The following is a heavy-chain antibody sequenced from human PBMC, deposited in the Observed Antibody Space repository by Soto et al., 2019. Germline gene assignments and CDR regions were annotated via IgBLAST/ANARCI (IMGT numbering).Heavy chain of an antibody. CDR1: VGTFSSYA. D-gene: IGHD3-22*01. Sequence: SVKVSCKASVGTFSSYAISWVRQAPGQGLEWMGGIIPIFGTANYAQKFQGRVTITADKSTSTAYMELSSLRSEDTAVYYCARGHPRGDSSAYSLPNCFDPFRQRPLVTVSS. V-gene: IGHV1-69*06. J-gene: IGHJ5*02. CDR3: ARGHPRGDSSAYSLPNCFDP. CDR2: IIPIFGTA.